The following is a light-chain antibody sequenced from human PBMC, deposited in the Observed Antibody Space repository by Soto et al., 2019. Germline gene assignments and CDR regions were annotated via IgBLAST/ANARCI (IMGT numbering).Light chain of an antibody. V-gene: IGKV3-11*01. CDR1: QSFSNSA. CDR3: QQRSTWPPSIT. CDR2: DAS. Sequence: EIVLTQSPATLSLSPGDRATLSCWASQSFSNSAVAWYQQKPGQPPRLLIHDASSRATGTPARFSGSGSGTDFTLTISSLEADDFAVYFCQQRSTWPPSITFGQGTRLEIK. J-gene: IGKJ5*01.